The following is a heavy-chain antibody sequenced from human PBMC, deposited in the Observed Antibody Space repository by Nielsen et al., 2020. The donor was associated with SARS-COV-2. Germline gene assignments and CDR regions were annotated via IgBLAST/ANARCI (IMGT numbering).Heavy chain of an antibody. Sequence: GESLKISCAASGFTFSSYAMHWVRQAPGKGLEWVAVISYDGSNKYYADSVKGRFTISRDNSKNTLYLQMNSLRAEDTAVYYCARDAVSSSDLDYWGQGTLVIVSS. CDR2: ISYDGSNK. CDR3: ARDAVSSSDLDY. J-gene: IGHJ4*02. D-gene: IGHD6-6*01. V-gene: IGHV3-30-3*01. CDR1: GFTFSSYA.